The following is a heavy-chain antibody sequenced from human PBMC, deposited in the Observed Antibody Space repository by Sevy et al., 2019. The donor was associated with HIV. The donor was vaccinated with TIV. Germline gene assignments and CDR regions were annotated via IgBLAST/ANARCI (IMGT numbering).Heavy chain of an antibody. CDR3: ARGGALTYYDTSGFQNYFDS. V-gene: IGHV4-59*11. CDR1: GGSISGHY. Sequence: SETLSLTCTVSGGSISGHYWGWIRQSPGKGLEWIAYMYDSGSSNYNTSLRSRVTISVDTSKNQISLSLSSVTAADTAVYYCARGGALTYYDTSGFQNYFDSWGPGNLVTVSS. CDR2: MYDSGSS. D-gene: IGHD3-22*01. J-gene: IGHJ4*02.